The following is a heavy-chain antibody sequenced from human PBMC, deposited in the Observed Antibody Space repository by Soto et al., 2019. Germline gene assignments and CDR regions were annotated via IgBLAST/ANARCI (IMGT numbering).Heavy chain of an antibody. CDR3: TTDRVISYDYVWGTYPERALDC. CDR1: GFTFSNAW. D-gene: IGHD3-16*02. J-gene: IGHJ4*02. CDR2: IKSKTDGGTT. Sequence: PGGSLRLSCAAFGFTFSNAWMSWVRQAPGKGLEWVGRIKSKTDGGTTDYAAPVKGRFTISRDDSKNTLYLQMNSLKTEDTAVYYCTTDRVISYDYVWGTYPERALDCWGQGALVTVSS. V-gene: IGHV3-15*01.